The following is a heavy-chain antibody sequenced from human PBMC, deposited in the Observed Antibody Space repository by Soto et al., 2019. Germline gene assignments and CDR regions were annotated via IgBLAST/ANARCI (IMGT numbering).Heavy chain of an antibody. CDR1: GFTFSSYA. J-gene: IGHJ6*02. V-gene: IGHV3-30-3*01. CDR2: ISYDGSNK. Sequence: GGSLRLSCAASGFTFSSYAMHWVRQAPGKGLEWVAVISYDGSNKYYADSVKGRFTISRDNSKNTLYLQMNSLRAEDTAVYYCARDLEDYSGIYYYYYGMDVWGQGTTVTVSS. D-gene: IGHD4-4*01. CDR3: ARDLEDYSGIYYYYYGMDV.